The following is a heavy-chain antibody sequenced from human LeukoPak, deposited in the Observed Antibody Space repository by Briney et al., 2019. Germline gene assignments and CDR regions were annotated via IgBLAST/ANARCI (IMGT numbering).Heavy chain of an antibody. V-gene: IGHV4-59*01. CDR3: ARGPDFWSDKTIDY. D-gene: IGHD3-3*01. Sequence: PSETLSLTCTVSGGSISSYYWSWIRQPPGKGLEWIGYIYYSGSTNYNPSLKSRVTISVDTSKNKFSLNLSSVTAADTAVYYCARGPDFWSDKTIDYWGQGTLVTVSS. CDR2: IYYSGST. J-gene: IGHJ4*02. CDR1: GGSISSYY.